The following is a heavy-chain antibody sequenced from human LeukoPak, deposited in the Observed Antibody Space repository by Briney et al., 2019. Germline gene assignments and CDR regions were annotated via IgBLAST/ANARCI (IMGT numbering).Heavy chain of an antibody. V-gene: IGHV1-18*04. D-gene: IGHD3-10*01. Sequence: ASVKVSCKASGYNFISSGVTWVRQAPGQGLEWMGWISPYNGNTNFAQKLQGRVTMTTDTPTSTAYMELRSLTSDDTAVYYCASGWRPGSGSYYNLWGYYYYGMDVWGQGTTVTVSS. CDR2: ISPYNGNT. J-gene: IGHJ6*02. CDR3: ASGWRPGSGSYYNLWGYYYYGMDV. CDR1: GYNFISSG.